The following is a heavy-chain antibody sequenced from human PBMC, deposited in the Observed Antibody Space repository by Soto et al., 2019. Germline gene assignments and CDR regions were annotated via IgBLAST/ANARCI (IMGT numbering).Heavy chain of an antibody. D-gene: IGHD3-22*01. V-gene: IGHV1-69*06. J-gene: IGHJ3*02. CDR2: IIPIFGTA. CDR1: GGTLSSYA. CDR3: AREEYYYDSSGYYPDAFDI. Sequence: SVKVSCKASGGTLSSYAISWVRQAPGQGLEWMGGIIPIFGTANYAQKFQGRVTITADKSTSTAYMELSSLRSEDTAVYYCAREEYYYDSSGYYPDAFDIWGQGTMVTVSS.